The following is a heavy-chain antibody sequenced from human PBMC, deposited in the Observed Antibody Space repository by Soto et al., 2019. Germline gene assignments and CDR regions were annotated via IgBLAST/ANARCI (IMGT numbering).Heavy chain of an antibody. Sequence: AGGALRLSCGTSGFTLSEHWMHRVRQAPGKGLEWGSRINREGNGADYAGPVKGRFTISRDNAKNTLFLQRNNLRVDDTAVFYCARDIVAGSGSLDSWGQGTRVTVSS. CDR2: INREGNGA. D-gene: IGHD3-10*01. J-gene: IGHJ4*02. V-gene: IGHV3-74*01. CDR3: ARDIVAGSGSLDS. CDR1: GFTLSEHW.